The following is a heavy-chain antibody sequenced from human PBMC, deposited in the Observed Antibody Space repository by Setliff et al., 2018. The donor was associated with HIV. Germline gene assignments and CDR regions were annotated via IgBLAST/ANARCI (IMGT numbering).Heavy chain of an antibody. D-gene: IGHD3-16*01. V-gene: IGHV4-4*08. CDR1: GGPISRYS. CDR3: ARQGFVPLGAHQFDY. CDR2: IYNSGTI. Sequence: SETLSLTCSVSGGPISRYSWSWIRQPPGKGLEWIGHIYNSGTIDYNSSLKSRVTMSVDTSNSHFSLKLASVTAADTAVYYCARQGFVPLGAHQFDYWGPGTLVTVSS. J-gene: IGHJ4*02.